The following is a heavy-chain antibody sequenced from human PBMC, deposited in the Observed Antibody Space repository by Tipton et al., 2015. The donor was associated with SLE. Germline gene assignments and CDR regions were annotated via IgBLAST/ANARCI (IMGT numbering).Heavy chain of an antibody. CDR1: GGSFSGYY. V-gene: IGHV4-34*01. D-gene: IGHD3-10*01. Sequence: TLSPTCAVYGGSFSGYYWSWIRQPPGKGLEWIGEINHSGSTNYNPSLKSRVTISVDTSKNQFSLKLSSVTAADTAVYYCARSLLWSGGPGYYYMDVWGKGTTVTVSS. J-gene: IGHJ6*03. CDR2: INHSGST. CDR3: ARSLLWSGGPGYYYMDV.